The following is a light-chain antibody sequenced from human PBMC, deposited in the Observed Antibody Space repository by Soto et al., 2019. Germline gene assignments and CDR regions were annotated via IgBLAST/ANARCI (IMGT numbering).Light chain of an antibody. J-gene: IGLJ3*02. V-gene: IGLV2-8*01. CDR1: SSDVGGYNY. Sequence: QSALTQPASVSGSPGQSFTISCTGTSSDVGGYNYVSWYQQHPGKAPKLMIYEVSKRPSGVPDRFSGSKSGNTASLTVSGLQAEDEADYYCNSYAGSNNGVFGGGTKVTVL. CDR2: EVS. CDR3: NSYAGSNNGV.